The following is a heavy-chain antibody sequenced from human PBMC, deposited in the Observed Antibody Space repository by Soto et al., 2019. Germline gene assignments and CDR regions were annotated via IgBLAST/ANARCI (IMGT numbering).Heavy chain of an antibody. J-gene: IGHJ6*02. D-gene: IGHD3-22*01. CDR2: ISAYNGNT. CDR1: GYTFTGYY. CDR3: AKGMWDSSGYGMDV. V-gene: IGHV1-18*04. Sequence: ASVKVSCKASGYTFTGYYMHWVRQAPGQGLEWMGWISAYNGNTNYAQKLQGRVTMTTDTSTSTAYMELRSLRSDDTAVYYCAKGMWDSSGYGMDVWGQGTTVTVSS.